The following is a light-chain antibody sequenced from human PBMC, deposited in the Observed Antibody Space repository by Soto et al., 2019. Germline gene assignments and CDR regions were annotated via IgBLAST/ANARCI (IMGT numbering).Light chain of an antibody. J-gene: IGKJ5*01. Sequence: DIQLTQSPSSLSASVGDRVTITCRASQGVSTFLAWYQQKPGKAPKSLIKTAYTLQSGVPSRFSGSGSETDFTLTISRLQPEDFAPYYCQQYSRYPRTCGQGTRLEVK. CDR3: QQYSRYPRT. CDR1: QGVSTF. CDR2: TAY. V-gene: IGKV1D-16*01.